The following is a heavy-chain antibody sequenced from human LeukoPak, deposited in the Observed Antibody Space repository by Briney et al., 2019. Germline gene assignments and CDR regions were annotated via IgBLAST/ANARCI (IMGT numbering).Heavy chain of an antibody. V-gene: IGHV3-23*01. CDR1: GFTFSSYT. D-gene: IGHD3-16*02. CDR3: AKDRIPDGRYSIDY. J-gene: IGHJ4*02. CDR2: IVGNGGGI. Sequence: GGSLRLSCAASGFTFSSYTMNWVRQAPGKGLEWVAVIVGNGGGIHYADSVEGRFTISRDNYKNTVYLQMNSLRAEDAAVYYCAKDRIPDGRYSIDYWGQGTLVTVSS.